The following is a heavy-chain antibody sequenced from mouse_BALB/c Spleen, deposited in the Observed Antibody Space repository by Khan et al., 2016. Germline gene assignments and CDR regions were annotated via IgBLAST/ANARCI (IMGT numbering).Heavy chain of an antibody. Sequence: EVKLLESGGGLVQPGGSLTLSCAASGFDFSSYWMSWVRQDPGKGLEWIVEINPDSSTINYTPSLKDKFIITRDNAKNTLYLQMSTVSSEDTAPYYCDSTFWYFDVWGAGTTVTVSS. CDR3: DSTFWYFDV. J-gene: IGHJ1*01. D-gene: IGHD2-5*01. V-gene: IGHV4-1*02. CDR1: GFDFSSYW. CDR2: INPDSSTI.